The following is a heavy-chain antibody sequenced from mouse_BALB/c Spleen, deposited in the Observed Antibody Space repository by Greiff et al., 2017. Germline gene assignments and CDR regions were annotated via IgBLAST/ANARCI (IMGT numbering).Heavy chain of an antibody. CDR3: ARDESCWCAY. CDR1: GFTFTDYY. J-gene: IGHJ3*01. CDR2: IRNKANGYTT. V-gene: IGHV7-3*02. Sequence: EVKLVESGGGLVQPGGSLRLSCATSGFTFTDYYMSWVRQPPGKALEWLGFIRNKANGYTTEYSAYVKGRFTISRDNSQSILYLQMNTLRAEDSATYYCARDESCWCAYWGQGTLVTVSA.